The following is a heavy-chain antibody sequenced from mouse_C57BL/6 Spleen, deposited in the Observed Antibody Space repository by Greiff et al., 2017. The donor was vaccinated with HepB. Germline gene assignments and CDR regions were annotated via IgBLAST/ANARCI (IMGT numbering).Heavy chain of an antibody. CDR3: TTDSNFAY. CDR1: GFDFNGYC. D-gene: IGHD2-5*01. Sequence: VQLKQSGAELVRPGASVKLSCTASGFDFNGYCMNWVKQRPEQGLEWIGKIYPEDGDTEYTRKFKGKATLTADTSSSTAYLQLSSLTSEDTAVYYCTTDSNFAYWGQGTLVTVSA. J-gene: IGHJ3*01. V-gene: IGHV14-1*01. CDR2: IYPEDGDT.